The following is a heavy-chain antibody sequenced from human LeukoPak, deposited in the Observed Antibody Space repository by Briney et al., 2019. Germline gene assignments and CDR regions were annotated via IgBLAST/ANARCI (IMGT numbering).Heavy chain of an antibody. J-gene: IGHJ3*02. CDR2: IYYSGST. CDR1: GGSISDYY. D-gene: IGHD2-2*01. Sequence: KPSETLSLTCTVSGGSISDYYWSWIRQPPGKGLEWIGYIYYSGSTNYNPSLKSRVTISVDTSKNQFSLKLSSVTAADTAVYYCARMVGSGYALDAFDIWGQGTVVTVSS. V-gene: IGHV4-59*08. CDR3: ARMVGSGYALDAFDI.